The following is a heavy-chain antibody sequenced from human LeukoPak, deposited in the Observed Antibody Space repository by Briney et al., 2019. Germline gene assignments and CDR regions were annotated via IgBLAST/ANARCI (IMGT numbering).Heavy chain of an antibody. J-gene: IGHJ5*02. CDR3: ARAHYDFWSGYYIRWFDP. CDR1: GGSISSYY. Sequence: PSETLSLTCTVSGGSISSYYWSWIRQPPGKGLEWTGYIYYSGSTNYNPSLKSRVTISVDTSKNQFSLKLSSVTAADTAVYYCARAHYDFWSGYYIRWFDPWGQGTLVTVSS. CDR2: IYYSGST. V-gene: IGHV4-59*01. D-gene: IGHD3-3*01.